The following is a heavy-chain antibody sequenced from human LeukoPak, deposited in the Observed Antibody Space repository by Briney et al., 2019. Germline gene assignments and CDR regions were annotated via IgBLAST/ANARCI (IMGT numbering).Heavy chain of an antibody. CDR3: ARGRVFPGVAPRQVWFDP. V-gene: IGHV1-8*02. CDR2: MNPKSGNT. D-gene: IGHD3-10*01. CDR1: GYTFSSDD. Sequence: ASVKVSCKASGYTFSSDDINWVRQAPGQGLKWMGWMNPKSGNTGYAQKFLGRVTMTRNTSISTAYMELSRLRSEDTAVYYCARGRVFPGVAPRQVWFDPWGQGTPVTVSS. J-gene: IGHJ5*02.